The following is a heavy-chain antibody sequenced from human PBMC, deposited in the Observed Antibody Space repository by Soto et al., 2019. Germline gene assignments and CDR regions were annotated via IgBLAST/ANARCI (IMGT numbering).Heavy chain of an antibody. J-gene: IGHJ4*02. CDR3: ARGGVDYYDSSGYYFSPYYFDY. CDR2: IYHSGST. Sequence: SETLSLTCTVSGGSISSNYYCSWFRQPPGKGLEWIGYIYHSGSTYYNPSLKSRVTISVDRSKNQFSLKLSSVTAADTAVYYCARGGVDYYDSSGYYFSPYYFDYWGQGTLVTVSS. V-gene: IGHV4-30-2*01. D-gene: IGHD3-22*01. CDR1: GGSISSNYY.